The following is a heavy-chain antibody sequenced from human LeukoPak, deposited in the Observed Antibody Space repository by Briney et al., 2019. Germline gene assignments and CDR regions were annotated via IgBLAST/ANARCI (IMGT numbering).Heavy chain of an antibody. J-gene: IGHJ2*01. CDR3: ARGGYYDSSGYHDWYFDL. CDR1: GGSFSGYY. V-gene: IGHV4-34*01. Sequence: ETLSLTSAVYGGSFSGYYWSWIRQPPGKGLEWIGEINHSGSTNYNPSLKSRVTISVDTSKNQFSLKLSSVTAADTAVYYCARGGYYDSSGYHDWYFDLWGQGTLVTVSS. D-gene: IGHD3-22*01. CDR2: INHSGST.